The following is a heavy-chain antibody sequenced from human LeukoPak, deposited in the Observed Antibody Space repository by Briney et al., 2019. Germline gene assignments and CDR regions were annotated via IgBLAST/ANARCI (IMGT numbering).Heavy chain of an antibody. CDR1: GFTFSYYA. D-gene: IGHD5-18*01. CDR2: ISGSGDST. CDR3: AKDIIGGYTYGY. Sequence: GGSLRLSCAASGFTFSYYAMSWVRQAPGMGLEWVSSISGSGDSTYYADSVKGRFTISRDNSKNTLYLQMNSLRAEDTAVYYCAKDIIGGYTYGYWGQGTLVTVSS. V-gene: IGHV3-23*01. J-gene: IGHJ4*02.